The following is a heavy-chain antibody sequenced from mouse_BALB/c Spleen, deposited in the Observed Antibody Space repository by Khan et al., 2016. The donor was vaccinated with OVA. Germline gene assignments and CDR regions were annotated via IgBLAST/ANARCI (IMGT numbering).Heavy chain of an antibody. CDR1: GYSITSGYG. Sequence: EVQLQESGPGLVKPSQSLSLTCTVTGYSITSGYGWNWIRQFPGNKLEWMGYISYSGSTNYNQSLKSRISITRDTSRNQFFLQLNSVTTEDTATYYCARTARKKYWGQGTTLTVSS. CDR3: ARTARKKY. D-gene: IGHD1-2*01. J-gene: IGHJ2*01. V-gene: IGHV3-2*02. CDR2: ISYSGST.